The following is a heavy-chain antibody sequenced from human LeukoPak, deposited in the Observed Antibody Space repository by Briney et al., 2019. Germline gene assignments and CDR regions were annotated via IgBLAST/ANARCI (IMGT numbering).Heavy chain of an antibody. CDR2: IIPIFGTA. CDR1: GGTFSSYA. V-gene: IGHV1-69*13. D-gene: IGHD2-2*01. CDR3: ARASPGGYQLLSFVDWYFDL. Sequence: ASVKVSCKASGGTFSSYAISWVRQAPGQGLEWMGGIIPIFGTANYAQKFQGKVTLTADESTSTAYMELSSLRSEDTAVYYCARASPGGYQLLSFVDWYFDLWGRGTLVTVSS. J-gene: IGHJ2*01.